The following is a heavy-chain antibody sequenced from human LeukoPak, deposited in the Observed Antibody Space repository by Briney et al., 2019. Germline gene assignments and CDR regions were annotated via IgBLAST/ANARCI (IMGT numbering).Heavy chain of an antibody. Sequence: SETLSLTCTVSGGSISSYYWSWIRQPPGKGLEWIGYIYYSGSTNYNPSLKSRVTISVDTSKNQFSLKLSSVTAADTAVYYCARENSSGRYFDYWGQGTLVTVSS. D-gene: IGHD6-19*01. V-gene: IGHV4-59*01. CDR3: ARENSSGRYFDY. J-gene: IGHJ4*02. CDR1: GGSISSYY. CDR2: IYYSGST.